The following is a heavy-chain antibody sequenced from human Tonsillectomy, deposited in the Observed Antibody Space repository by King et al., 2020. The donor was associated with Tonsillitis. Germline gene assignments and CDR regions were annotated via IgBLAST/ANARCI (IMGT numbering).Heavy chain of an antibody. V-gene: IGHV3-13*04. CDR2: LGTAGDT. CDR1: GFTFSSYD. CDR3: ARGDTAMDAFDY. Sequence: QLVESGGGLVQPGGSLRLSCAASGFTFSSYDMHWVRQATGKGLEWVSALGTAGDTYYPGSVKGRFTISRENAKNSLYLQMNSLRAGDTAVYYCARGDTAMDAFDYWGQGTLVTVSS. J-gene: IGHJ4*02. D-gene: IGHD5-18*01.